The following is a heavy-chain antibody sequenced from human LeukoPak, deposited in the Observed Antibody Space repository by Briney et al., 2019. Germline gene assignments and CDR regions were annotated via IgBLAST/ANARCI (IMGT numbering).Heavy chain of an antibody. J-gene: IGHJ5*02. Sequence: PGGSLRLSCAASGFTFTDSFMTWIRQAAGKGLEWVSSISSGGRTIYYTDFVKGRFTICRDNAKSSLDLQMNSLRAEDTAVYYCAKDYSKTSYYGSGTYYRPNWFDPWGQGTLVTVSS. CDR3: AKDYSKTSYYGSGTYYRPNWFDP. CDR2: ISSGGRTI. CDR1: GFTFTDSF. D-gene: IGHD3-10*01. V-gene: IGHV3-11*04.